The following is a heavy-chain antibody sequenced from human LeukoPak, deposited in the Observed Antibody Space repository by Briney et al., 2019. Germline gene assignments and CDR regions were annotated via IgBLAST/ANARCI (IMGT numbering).Heavy chain of an antibody. J-gene: IGHJ4*02. CDR1: GGSISSSNW. V-gene: IGHV4-4*02. CDR3: ARAGDHSSGWFGQIDY. D-gene: IGHD6-19*01. CDR2: IYHSGST. Sequence: TSSETLSLTCAVSGGSISSSNWWSWVRQPPGKGLEWIGEIYHSGSTNYNPSLKSRVTISVDKSKNQFSLRLSSVTAADTAVYYCARAGDHSSGWFGQIDYWGQGTLVTVSS.